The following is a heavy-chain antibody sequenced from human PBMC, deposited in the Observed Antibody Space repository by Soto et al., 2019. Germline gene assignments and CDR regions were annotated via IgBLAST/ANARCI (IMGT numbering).Heavy chain of an antibody. D-gene: IGHD3-10*01. CDR1: GYTFTDLY. V-gene: IGHV1-2*02. CDR3: ATDNYGPLDY. CDR2: IDPRSGDR. Sequence: QVQLVQSGAEVKKPGASVKVSCKPSGYTFTDLYIHWVRQAPGQGLEWMGWIDPRSGDRRNTQKFQGRVTMSRDTSTSTVSMELSSLTSDDTAVYYCATDNYGPLDYWGQGTLVTVSS. J-gene: IGHJ4*02.